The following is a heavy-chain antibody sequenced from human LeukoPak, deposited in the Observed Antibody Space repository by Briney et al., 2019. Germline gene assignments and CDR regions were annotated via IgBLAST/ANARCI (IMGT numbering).Heavy chain of an antibody. CDR3: ARYYYGSGSYYAPPVYMDV. CDR1: GGSFGGYY. Sequence: SETLSLTCAVYGGSFGGYYWSWIRQPPGKGLEWIGEINHSGSTNYNPSLKSRVTISVDTSKNQFSLKLSSVTAADTAVYYCARYYYGSGSYYAPPVYMDVWGKGTTVTVSS. D-gene: IGHD3-10*01. V-gene: IGHV4-34*01. J-gene: IGHJ6*03. CDR2: INHSGST.